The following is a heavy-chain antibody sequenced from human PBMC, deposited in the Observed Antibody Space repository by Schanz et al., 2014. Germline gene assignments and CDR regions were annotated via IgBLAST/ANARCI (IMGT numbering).Heavy chain of an antibody. CDR2: ISRYTGNT. Sequence: QVQLEQSGAEVKKPGASVKVSCKTSGYAFSDYGITWVRQAPGQGLEWMEWISRYTGNTNYAQTLQGRITLTTDTATSTAYMELRSLRSDYSALYDCTTMWTYCTIITCHTLERLDVWGQGTTVTVSS. V-gene: IGHV1-18*01. J-gene: IGHJ6*02. CDR1: GYAFSDYG. CDR3: TTMWTYCTIITCHTLERLDV. D-gene: IGHD2-8*01.